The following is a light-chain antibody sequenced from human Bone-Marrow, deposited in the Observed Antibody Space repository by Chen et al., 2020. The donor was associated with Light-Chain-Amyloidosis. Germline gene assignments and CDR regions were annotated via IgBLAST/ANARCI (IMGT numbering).Light chain of an antibody. J-gene: IGLJ3*02. Sequence: QSALTPPASVSGSPGQSIIISCTGTSSDVGNYNLVYWYQQHPGKAPELMIYDDNKRPSGVSHRFSGAKSGNTASLTISGLQADDEADYYCCSYAGSSTWVFGGGTKLTVL. CDR3: CSYAGSSTWV. CDR2: DDN. CDR1: SSDVGNYNL. V-gene: IGLV2-23*01.